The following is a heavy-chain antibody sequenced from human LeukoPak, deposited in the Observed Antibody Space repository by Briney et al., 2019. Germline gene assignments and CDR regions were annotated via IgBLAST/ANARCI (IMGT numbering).Heavy chain of an antibody. V-gene: IGHV3-21*01. J-gene: IGHJ4*02. D-gene: IGHD5-18*01. Sequence: PGGSLRLSCAASGFTFSSYSMNWVRQAPGKGLKWVSSISSSSSYIYYADSVKGRFTISRDNAKNSLYLQMNSLRAEDTAVYYCARHIQLWPSDYWGQGTLVTVSS. CDR1: GFTFSSYS. CDR3: ARHIQLWPSDY. CDR2: ISSSSSYI.